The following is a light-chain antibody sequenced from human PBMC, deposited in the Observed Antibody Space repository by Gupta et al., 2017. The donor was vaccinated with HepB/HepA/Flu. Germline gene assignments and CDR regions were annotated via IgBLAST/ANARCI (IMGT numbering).Light chain of an antibody. Sequence: ELVLTQSPGTLSLSPGERATLSCRASQSVSSRYLDCYQQKPGQAPRLIIYGASSRATGSPDRFSGSGYVKDFTLTSSRREDEDFAVYYVQHDSSSVTFGHGTKVDIK. CDR1: QSVSSRY. J-gene: IGKJ3*01. V-gene: IGKV3-20*01. CDR3: QHDSSSVT. CDR2: GAS.